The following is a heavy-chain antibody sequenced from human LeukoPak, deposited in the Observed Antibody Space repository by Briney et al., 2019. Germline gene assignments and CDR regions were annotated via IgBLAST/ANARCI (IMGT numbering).Heavy chain of an antibody. CDR3: ARDKGTVTPRGYYYYIDV. CDR2: IYYSGST. CDR1: GGSISSYY. J-gene: IGHJ6*03. V-gene: IGHV4-59*12. Sequence: SETLSLTCTVSGGSISSYYWSWIRQPPGKGLEWIGYIYYSGSTNYNPSLKSRVTISVDTSKNQFSLKLSSVTAADTAVYYCARDKGTVTPRGYYYYIDVWGRGTTVAVSS. D-gene: IGHD4-11*01.